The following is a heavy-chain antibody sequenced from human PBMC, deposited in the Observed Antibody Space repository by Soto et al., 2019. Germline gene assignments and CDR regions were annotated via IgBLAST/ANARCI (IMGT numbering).Heavy chain of an antibody. V-gene: IGHV1-18*01. D-gene: IGHD3-16*01. J-gene: IGHJ3*02. CDR3: ARDLIPYYPRGEAFDI. Sequence: ASVKVSCKXSGYTFSSYGISWVRQAPGQGLEWMGWISAYNGNTNYEQKFQGRVTMTTDTSTSTAYMELRSLRSDDTAVYYCARDLIPYYPRGEAFDIWGQGTMVTVSS. CDR1: GYTFSSYG. CDR2: ISAYNGNT.